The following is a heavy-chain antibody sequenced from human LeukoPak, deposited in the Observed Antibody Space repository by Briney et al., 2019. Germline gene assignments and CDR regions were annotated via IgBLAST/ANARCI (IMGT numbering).Heavy chain of an antibody. CDR2: MNPNSGNT. CDR3: ARGLEVYSYDL. CDR1: GGTFSSYA. V-gene: IGHV1-8*02. Sequence: VASVKVSCKASGGTFSSYAISWVRQAPGQGLEWMGWMNPNSGNTGYAQKFQGRVTMTRNTSISTAYMELSSLRSEDTAVYYCARGLEVYSYDLWGQGTLVTVSS. D-gene: IGHD5-18*01. J-gene: IGHJ5*02.